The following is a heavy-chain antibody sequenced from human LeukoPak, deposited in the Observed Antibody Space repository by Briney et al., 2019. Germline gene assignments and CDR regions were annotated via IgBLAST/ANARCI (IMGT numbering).Heavy chain of an antibody. D-gene: IGHD6-25*01. CDR3: ARSAQRLAPYDY. Sequence: SETLSLTCTVSGFSITSYYWSWIRQPPGKGLEWIGYIYYSGSTNYNPSLKSRVTISVDTSKNQFSLKLRSVTAAETAVYYCARSAQRLAPYDYWGQGTLVTVSS. J-gene: IGHJ4*02. V-gene: IGHV4-59*01. CDR1: GFSITSYY. CDR2: IYYSGST.